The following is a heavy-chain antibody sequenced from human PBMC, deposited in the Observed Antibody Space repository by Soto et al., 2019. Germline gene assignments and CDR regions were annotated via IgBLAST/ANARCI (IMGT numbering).Heavy chain of an antibody. CDR3: ARTPWGSYSSSSLDY. CDR2: ISAYNGNT. CDR1: GYTFASSG. Sequence: ASVKVSCKASGYTFASSGISWVRQAPGQGLEWMGWISAYNGNTNYAQKLQGRVTMTTDTSTSTAYMELRSLRSDDTAVYYCARTPWGSYSSSSLDYWGQGTLVTVSS. D-gene: IGHD6-6*01. V-gene: IGHV1-18*01. J-gene: IGHJ4*02.